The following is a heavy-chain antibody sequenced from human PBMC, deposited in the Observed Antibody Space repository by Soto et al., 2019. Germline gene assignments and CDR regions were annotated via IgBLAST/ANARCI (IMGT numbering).Heavy chain of an antibody. CDR1: GFTFDDYA. CDR2: ISWNSDTI. Sequence: LRLSCAASGFTFDDYAMDLVRQAPGKGLEWVTGISWNSDTIGYADSVKGRFTISRDNAKNSLYLQMNSLRAEDTAFYYCARDVWSRASGPPDSWGQGTLVTVS. CDR3: ARDVWSRASGPPDS. J-gene: IGHJ4*02. V-gene: IGHV3-9*01. D-gene: IGHD3-10*01.